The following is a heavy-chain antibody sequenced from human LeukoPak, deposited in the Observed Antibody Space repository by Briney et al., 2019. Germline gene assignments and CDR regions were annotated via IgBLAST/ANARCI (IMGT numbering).Heavy chain of an antibody. J-gene: IGHJ4*02. Sequence: ASVKVSCKASGYTFTSYDINWVRQATGQGLEWMGWMNPNSGNTGYAQKFQGRVTMTRNTSISTAYMELSSLRSEDTAVYYCARGIPPYYDILTGYYTHDYWGQGTLVTVSS. D-gene: IGHD3-9*01. CDR1: GYTFTSYD. CDR2: MNPNSGNT. CDR3: ARGIPPYYDILTGYYTHDY. V-gene: IGHV1-8*01.